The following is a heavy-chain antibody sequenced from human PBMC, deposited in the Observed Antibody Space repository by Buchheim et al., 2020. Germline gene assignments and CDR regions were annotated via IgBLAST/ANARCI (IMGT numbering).Heavy chain of an antibody. V-gene: IGHV4-30-4*01. J-gene: IGHJ5*02. CDR3: VRGNKMGYYNKPSWFDP. D-gene: IGHD3-22*01. Sequence: QVQLQESGPGLVEASQTLSLTCSVSGRSITGGDYFWGWIRQPPGQGLEWIGYIYYTGNSFYNPSLQSRLTMSVDASKNQFSLSLRSVTAADTAVYYCVRGNKMGYYNKPSWFDPWGQGAL. CDR1: GRSITGGDYF. CDR2: IYYTGNS.